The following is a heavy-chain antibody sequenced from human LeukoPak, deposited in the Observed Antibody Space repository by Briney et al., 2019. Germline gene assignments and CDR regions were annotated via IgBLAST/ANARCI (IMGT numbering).Heavy chain of an antibody. CDR1: GCTFSSYA. J-gene: IGHJ5*02. Sequence: GASVKLSCKASGCTFSSYAISWVRQAPGQGLEWMGGIIPIFGTANYAQKFQGRVTITADESTSTAYMELSSLRSEDTAVYYCARGTTVTNWFDPWGQGTLVTVSS. D-gene: IGHD4-11*01. V-gene: IGHV1-69*13. CDR3: ARGTTVTNWFDP. CDR2: IIPIFGTA.